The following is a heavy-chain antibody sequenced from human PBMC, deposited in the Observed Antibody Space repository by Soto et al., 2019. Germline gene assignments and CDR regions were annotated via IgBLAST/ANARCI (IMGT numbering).Heavy chain of an antibody. J-gene: IGHJ3*02. V-gene: IGHV4-59*01. CDR1: GGSIRSDY. Sequence: SETLSLTCSVSGGSIRSDYWGWIRQPPGKGLEWIGYIAYNGVTNYNPSLSSRLTISLDKSRNHFSLKLTSVTAADTAVYYCARDAYYFDSGTKLGSYDIWGQGTMVTVSS. CDR2: IAYNGVT. CDR3: ARDAYYFDSGTKLGSYDI. D-gene: IGHD3-10*01.